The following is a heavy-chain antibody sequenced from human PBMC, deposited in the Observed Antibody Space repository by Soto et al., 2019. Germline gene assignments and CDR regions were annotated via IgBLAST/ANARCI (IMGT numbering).Heavy chain of an antibody. J-gene: IGHJ5*02. CDR1: GGTFSTYA. CDR2: IIPIFGTA. CDR3: ARDFARIAARRSWFDP. V-gene: IGHV1-69*01. D-gene: IGHD6-6*01. Sequence: QVQLVQSGAEVKKPGSSVKVSCKASGGTFSTYAISWVRQALGQGLEGMGGIIPIFGTANYAQKFQGRVTITADESTSTAYMELSSLRSEDTAVYYCARDFARIAARRSWFDPWGQGTLVTVSS.